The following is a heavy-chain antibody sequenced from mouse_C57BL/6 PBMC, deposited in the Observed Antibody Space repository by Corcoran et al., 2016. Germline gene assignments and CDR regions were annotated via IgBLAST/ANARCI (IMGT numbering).Heavy chain of an antibody. Sequence: QLQLVQSGPELKKPGETVKISCKASGYTFPTYGMSWVKQAPGKGLKWMGWINTYSGVPTYADDFKGRFAFSLETSASTAYLQINNLKNEDTATYFCARDYLAAMDYWGQGTSVTVSS. CDR3: ARDYLAAMDY. CDR1: GYTFPTYG. J-gene: IGHJ4*01. D-gene: IGHD1-1*01. V-gene: IGHV9-3*01. CDR2: INTYSGVP.